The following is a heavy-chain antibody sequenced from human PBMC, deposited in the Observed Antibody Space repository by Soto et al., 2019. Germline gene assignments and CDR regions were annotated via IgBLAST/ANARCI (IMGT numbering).Heavy chain of an antibody. V-gene: IGHV4-34*01. Sequence: SETLSLTCAVYGGSFSGYYWSWIRQPPGKGLEWIGEINHSGSTNYNPSLKSRVTISVDKSKNQFSLKLSSVTAADTAVYYCAREITGFWSGSYMLNWFDPWGQAPPVPVSS. CDR1: GGSFSGYY. CDR3: AREITGFWSGSYMLNWFDP. D-gene: IGHD3-3*01. J-gene: IGHJ5*02. CDR2: INHSGST.